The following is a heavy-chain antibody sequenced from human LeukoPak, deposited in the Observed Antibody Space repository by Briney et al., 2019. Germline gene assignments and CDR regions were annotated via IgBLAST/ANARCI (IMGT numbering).Heavy chain of an antibody. J-gene: IGHJ4*02. CDR1: GGSVSSGSYY. D-gene: IGHD3-22*01. CDR3: ARGSYYDRPSRSWVEY. V-gene: IGHV4-61*01. Sequence: SETLSLTCTVSGGSVSSGSYYWSWIRQPPGKGLEWIGYLYYSGSTNYNPSLKSRVTISVDTSKNQFSLKLTSVTAADTAVYYCARGSYYDRPSRSWVEYWGQGTLVIVSS. CDR2: LYYSGST.